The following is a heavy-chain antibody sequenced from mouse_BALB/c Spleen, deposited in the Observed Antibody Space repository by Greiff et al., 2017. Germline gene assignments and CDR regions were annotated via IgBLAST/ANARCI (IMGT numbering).Heavy chain of an antibody. CDR2: IWAGGST. V-gene: IGHV2-9*02. CDR1: GFSLTSYG. J-gene: IGHJ4*01. D-gene: IGHD2-3*01. Sequence: QVTLKESGPGLVAPSQSLSITCTVSGFSLTSYGVHWVRQPPGKGLEWLGVIWAGGSTNYNSALMSRLSISKDNSKSQVFLKMNSLQTDDTAMYYCAREGDDGYYHYAMDYWGQGTSVTVSS. CDR3: AREGDDGYYHYAMDY.